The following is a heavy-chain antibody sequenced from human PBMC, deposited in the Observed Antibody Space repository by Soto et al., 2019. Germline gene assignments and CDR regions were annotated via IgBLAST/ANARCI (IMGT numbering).Heavy chain of an antibody. D-gene: IGHD1-1*01. V-gene: IGHV3-30-3*01. CDR3: ARRNYFDGTIDY. Sequence: QVQLVESGGGVVQPGTSLRLSCAASGFTFNNYAMHWVRQAPGKGLEWVSLISHDGGKKYYADSVKGRFTISRDNSKNTLSLQMNSLRAEDMAVFCGARRNYFDGTIDYWGQGTLVTVSS. CDR1: GFTFNNYA. J-gene: IGHJ4*02. CDR2: ISHDGGKK.